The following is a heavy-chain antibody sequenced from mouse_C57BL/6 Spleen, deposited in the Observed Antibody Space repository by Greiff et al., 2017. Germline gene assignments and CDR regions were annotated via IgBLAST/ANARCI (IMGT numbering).Heavy chain of an antibody. CDR3: ARTRPYYAMDY. CDR1: GYTFTSYW. J-gene: IGHJ4*01. D-gene: IGHD3-3*01. V-gene: IGHV1-52*01. Sequence: QVQLQQPGAELVRPGSSVKLSCKASGYTFTSYWMHWVKQRPIQGLEWIGNIDPSDSETHYNQKFKDKATLTVDKSSSTAYMQLSSLTSEDAAVYYCARTRPYYAMDYWGQGTSVTVSS. CDR2: IDPSDSET.